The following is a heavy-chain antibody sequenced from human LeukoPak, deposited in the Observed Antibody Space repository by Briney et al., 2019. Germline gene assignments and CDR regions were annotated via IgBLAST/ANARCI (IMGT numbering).Heavy chain of an antibody. D-gene: IGHD3-3*01. CDR2: ISGSGGST. CDR1: GFTFSSYA. CDR3: ARGSLRFLEWLLSLFDY. Sequence: GGSLRLSCAASGFTFSSYAMSWVRQAPGKGLEWVSAISGSGGSTYYADSVKGRFTISRDNAKNSLYLQMNSLRDEDTAVYYCARGSLRFLEWLLSLFDYWGQGTLVTVSS. J-gene: IGHJ4*02. V-gene: IGHV3-23*01.